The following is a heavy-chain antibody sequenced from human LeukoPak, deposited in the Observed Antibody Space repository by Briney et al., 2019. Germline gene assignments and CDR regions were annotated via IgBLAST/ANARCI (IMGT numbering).Heavy chain of an antibody. D-gene: IGHD3-22*01. V-gene: IGHV4-34*01. Sequence: PSETLSLTCAVYGGSFSGYYRSWIRQPPGKGLEWIGEINHSGSTNYNPSLKSRVTISVDTSKNQFSLKLSSVTAADTAVYYCAGRPYYYDSSGPGVFDYWGQGTLVTVSS. CDR1: GGSFSGYY. CDR2: INHSGST. CDR3: AGRPYYYDSSGPGVFDY. J-gene: IGHJ4*02.